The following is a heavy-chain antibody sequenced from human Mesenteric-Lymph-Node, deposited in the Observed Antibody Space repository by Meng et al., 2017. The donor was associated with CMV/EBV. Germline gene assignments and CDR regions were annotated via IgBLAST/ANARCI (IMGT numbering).Heavy chain of an antibody. J-gene: IGHJ6*02. CDR2: LDPEEGKI. D-gene: IGHD3-10*01. CDR1: GITLTEIC. CDR3: TATYYSIKHYYAMDF. V-gene: IGHV1-24*01. Sequence: ASVKVSCKVSGITLTEICMHWVRRAPGKGLEWVGDLDPEEGKIIYAQNFQGRVTLTEDRSTDTVYMEVASLRSEDAAVYYCTATYYSIKHYYAMDFWGQGTTVTVSS.